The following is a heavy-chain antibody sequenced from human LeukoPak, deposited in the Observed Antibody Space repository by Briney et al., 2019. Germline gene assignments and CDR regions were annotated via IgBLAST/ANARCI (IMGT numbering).Heavy chain of an antibody. J-gene: IGHJ4*02. CDR2: ISYDGSNK. CDR1: GFKFGIYS. Sequence: PGRSLRLPCAASGFKFGIYSMHWVRQAPGKGLEWLAVISYDGSNKYYADSVKGRFSISRDNARSTLFLQMNSLTTEDTAVYFCARDVSGYGYWGQGTLVIVSS. V-gene: IGHV3-30*04. D-gene: IGHD3-22*01. CDR3: ARDVSGYGY.